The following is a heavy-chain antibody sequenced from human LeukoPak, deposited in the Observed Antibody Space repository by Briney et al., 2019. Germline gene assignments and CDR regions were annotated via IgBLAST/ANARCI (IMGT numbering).Heavy chain of an antibody. CDR3: AKDQALRPMYSSSANDYFDY. D-gene: IGHD6-6*01. CDR2: ISGSGGST. V-gene: IGHV3-23*01. Sequence: GGSLRLSCAASGFTFSNYAMSWVRQAPGVGLEWVSAISGSGGSTYYADSVKGRFTISRDNSKNTLYLQMNSLRAEDTAVYYCAKDQALRPMYSSSANDYFDYWGQGTLVTVSS. J-gene: IGHJ4*02. CDR1: GFTFSNYA.